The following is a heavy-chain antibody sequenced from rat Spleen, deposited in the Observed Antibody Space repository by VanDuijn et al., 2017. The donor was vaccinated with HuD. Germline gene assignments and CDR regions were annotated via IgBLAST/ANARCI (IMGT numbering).Heavy chain of an antibody. Sequence: QVQLKESGPGLMQPSQTLSLTCIVSGFSLTSYNVHWVRQPTGKGLEWMGVIWTGGSTDYNSALKSRLSISRDTSKRQVYLKMNSLQTEDTATYYCARDPGSSGWGQGVMVTVSS. CDR3: ARDPGSSG. V-gene: IGHV2-30*01. D-gene: IGHD1-4*01. CDR2: IWTGGST. CDR1: GFSLTSYN. J-gene: IGHJ2*01.